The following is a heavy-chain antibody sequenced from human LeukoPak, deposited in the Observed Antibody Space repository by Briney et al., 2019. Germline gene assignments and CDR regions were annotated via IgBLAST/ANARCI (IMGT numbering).Heavy chain of an antibody. J-gene: IGHJ5*02. CDR1: GFTFSSYS. CDR2: IKQDGSEK. CDR3: ARDQALVYSYGSAYDP. D-gene: IGHD5-18*01. Sequence: GGSLRLSCAASGFTFSSYSMNWVRQAPGKGLEWVANIKQDGSEKYYVDSVKGRFTISRDNAKNSLYLQMNSLRAEDTAVYYCARDQALVYSYGSAYDPWGQGTLVTVSS. V-gene: IGHV3-7*01.